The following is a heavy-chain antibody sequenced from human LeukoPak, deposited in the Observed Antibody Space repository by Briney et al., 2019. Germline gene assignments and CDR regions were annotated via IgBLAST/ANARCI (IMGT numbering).Heavy chain of an antibody. V-gene: IGHV5-51*01. Sequence: GESLEISCKGSGYSFTSYWIGWVRQMPGKGLEWMGIIYPGDSDTRYSPSFQGQVTISADKSISTAYLQWSSLKASDTAMYYCARHGYYDILTGLLGMYGMDVWGQGTTVTVSS. CDR2: IYPGDSDT. CDR3: ARHGYYDILTGLLGMYGMDV. D-gene: IGHD3-9*01. CDR1: GYSFTSYW. J-gene: IGHJ6*02.